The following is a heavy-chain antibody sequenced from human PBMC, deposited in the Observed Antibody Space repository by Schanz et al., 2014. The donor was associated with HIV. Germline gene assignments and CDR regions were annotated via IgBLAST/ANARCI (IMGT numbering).Heavy chain of an antibody. D-gene: IGHD6-13*01. V-gene: IGHV3-23*01. J-gene: IGHJ5*02. CDR3: AREYYSRNWNWFDP. CDR1: GFTFSTYA. Sequence: EVQLLESGGGLVQPGGSLRLSCAASGFTFSTYAMNWVRQAPGKGLEWVSGITGSGSHIYYADSVKGRFTVSRDNSKNMLYLQMNSLRAEDTAVYYCAREYYSRNWNWFDPWGQGTLVTVSS. CDR2: ITGSGSHI.